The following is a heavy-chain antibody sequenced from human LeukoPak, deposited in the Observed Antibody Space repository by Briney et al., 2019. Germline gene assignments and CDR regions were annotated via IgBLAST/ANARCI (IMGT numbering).Heavy chain of an antibody. CDR2: INGDGSST. Sequence: GGSLRLSCAASGFTFSNYYMHWVRHAPGKVLVWVSHINGDGSSTGYADSVKGRFTISRDNAKNTLYLQMNSLRAEDTAIYYCARASYFDWLSFDYWGQGTLVTVSS. CDR3: ARASYFDWLSFDY. V-gene: IGHV3-74*01. D-gene: IGHD3-9*01. CDR1: GFTFSNYY. J-gene: IGHJ4*02.